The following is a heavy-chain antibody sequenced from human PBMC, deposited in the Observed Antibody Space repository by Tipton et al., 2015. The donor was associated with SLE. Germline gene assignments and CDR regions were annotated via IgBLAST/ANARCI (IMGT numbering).Heavy chain of an antibody. V-gene: IGHV3-53*01. J-gene: IGHJ3*02. Sequence: GSLRLSCAASGFTVSSNYMSWVRQAPGKGLEWVSVIYSGGSTYYADSVKGRFTISRDNSKNTLYLQMNSLRAEDTAVYYCARSRGRRDRSAFDIWGQGTMVTVSS. CDR1: GFTVSSNY. CDR3: ARSRGRRDRSAFDI. D-gene: IGHD2-15*01. CDR2: IYSGGST.